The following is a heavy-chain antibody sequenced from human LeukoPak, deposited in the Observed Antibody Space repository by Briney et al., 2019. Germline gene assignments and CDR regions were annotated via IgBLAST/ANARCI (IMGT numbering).Heavy chain of an antibody. CDR1: GFSLSTSGMR. J-gene: IGHJ4*02. D-gene: IGHD3-10*01. Sequence: SGPALVRPTQTLTLTCTFSGFSLSTSGMRASWIRQPPGKALEWLARIDWDDDKFYSTSLKTRLTISKDTSKNQVVLTMTNMDPVDTATYYCARHGSGSYHYFDYWGQGTLVAVSS. V-gene: IGHV2-70*04. CDR3: ARHGSGSYHYFDY. CDR2: IDWDDDK.